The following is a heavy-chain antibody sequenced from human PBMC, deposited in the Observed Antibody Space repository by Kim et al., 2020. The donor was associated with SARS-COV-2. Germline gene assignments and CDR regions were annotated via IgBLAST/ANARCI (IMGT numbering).Heavy chain of an antibody. CDR3: ARGDTIFGLVINAFDI. D-gene: IGHD3-3*01. Sequence: SETLSLTCTVSGGSISSGGYYWSWIRQHPGKGLEWIGYIYYSGSTYYNPSLKSRITISVDTSKNQFSLKLSSVTAADTAVYYCARGDTIFGLVINAFDIWGQGTMVTVSS. J-gene: IGHJ3*02. V-gene: IGHV4-31*03. CDR2: IYYSGST. CDR1: GGSISSGGYY.